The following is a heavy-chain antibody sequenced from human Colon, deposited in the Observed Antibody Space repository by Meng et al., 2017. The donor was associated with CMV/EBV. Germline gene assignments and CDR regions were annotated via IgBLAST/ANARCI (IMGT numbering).Heavy chain of an antibody. J-gene: IGHJ4*02. V-gene: IGHV3-7*01. CDR1: GFTFTTYW. Sequence: GESLKISCAASGFTFTTYWMTWVRQAPGKGLELVANINQDGSDIHYGGSVKGRFTISRDNAKSSLYLQMNSLRAEDSAVYYCARDRAFFDHWGQGVLVTVPQ. CDR2: INQDGSDI. CDR3: ARDRAFFDH.